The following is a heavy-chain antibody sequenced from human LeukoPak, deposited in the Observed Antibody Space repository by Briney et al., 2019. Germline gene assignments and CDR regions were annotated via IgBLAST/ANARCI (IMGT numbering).Heavy chain of an antibody. CDR3: ARDIPRYCSGGSCLGAFDY. CDR2: INWNGGST. J-gene: IGHJ4*02. D-gene: IGHD2-15*01. Sequence: GGSLRLSCAASGFTFDDYGMSWVRQAPGKGLEWVSGINWNGGSTGYADSVKGRFTISRDNAKNSLYLQMNSLRAEDTAVYYCARDIPRYCSGGSCLGAFDYWGQGTLVTVSS. CDR1: GFTFDDYG. V-gene: IGHV3-20*04.